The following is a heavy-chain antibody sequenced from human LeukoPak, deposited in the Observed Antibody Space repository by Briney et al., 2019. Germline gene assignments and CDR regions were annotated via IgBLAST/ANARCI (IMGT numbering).Heavy chain of an antibody. V-gene: IGHV3-53*01. CDR1: GFTVSSNY. CDR2: IYSGGST. J-gene: IGHJ6*03. D-gene: IGHD6-6*01. CDR3: ARETAIAARPYYYMDV. Sequence: GGSLRLSCAASGFTVSSNYMSWVRQAPGKGLEWVAVIYSGGSTYYADSVKGRFTISRDNSKNTLYLQMNSLRAEDTAVYYCARETAIAARPYYYMDVWGKGTTVTVSS.